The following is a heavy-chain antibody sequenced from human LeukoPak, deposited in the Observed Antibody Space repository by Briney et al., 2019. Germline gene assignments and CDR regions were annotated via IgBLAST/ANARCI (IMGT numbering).Heavy chain of an antibody. CDR3: ARGFSSALWFGELFPNYYYYGMDV. J-gene: IGHJ6*02. CDR1: GYTFSNHY. CDR2: INPSGGST. D-gene: IGHD3-10*01. Sequence: ASVKVSCKASGYTFSNHYMHWVRQAPGQGLEWMGIINPSGGSTDYAQKFQGRVTMTSDTSTSTVYMELSSLRSEDTAVYYCARGFSSALWFGELFPNYYYYGMDVWGQGTTVTVSS. V-gene: IGHV1-46*01.